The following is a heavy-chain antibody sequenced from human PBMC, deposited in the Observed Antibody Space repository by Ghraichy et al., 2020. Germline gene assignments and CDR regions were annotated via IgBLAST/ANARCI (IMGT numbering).Heavy chain of an antibody. CDR2: LYIGGST. CDR3: AGLEMTTIGSFDI. J-gene: IGHJ3*02. CDR1: GLTVTNNY. Sequence: ETLSLTCAASGLTVTNNYMTWVRQAPGKGLEWVSLLYIGGSTFYADSVKGRFTISGDSSTKTLYLQMNSLGVEDTAVYYCAGLEMTTIGSFDIWGQGAMVTVST. V-gene: IGHV3-66*01. D-gene: IGHD5-24*01.